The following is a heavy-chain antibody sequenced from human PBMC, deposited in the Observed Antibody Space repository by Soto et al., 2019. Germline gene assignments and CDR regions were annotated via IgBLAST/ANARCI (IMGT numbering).Heavy chain of an antibody. CDR2: ISGYNGNT. J-gene: IGHJ4*02. D-gene: IGHD6-13*01. CDR3: ARESSSSCHDY. Sequence: QVQLVQSGAEVKKPGASVKVSCKASGYTFTSYGISWVRQAPGQGLEWMGWISGYNGNTNYAQKLQGRFTITTDTATSTAYRELRSLRSDDTAVYYCARESSSSCHDYWGQGTLVTVSS. CDR1: GYTFTSYG. V-gene: IGHV1-18*01.